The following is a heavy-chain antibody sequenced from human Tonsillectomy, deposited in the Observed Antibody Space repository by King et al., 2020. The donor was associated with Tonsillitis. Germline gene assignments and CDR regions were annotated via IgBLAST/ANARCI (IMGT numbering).Heavy chain of an antibody. V-gene: IGHV5-10-1*03. Sequence: VQLVESGAEVKKPGESLRISCKGSGYSFTSYWISWVRQMPGKGLEWMGRIDPSDSYTNYSPSFQGHVTISAAKSISTAYLQWSSLKASDTAMYYCARLDTPSFYYYNYMDVWGKGTTVTVSS. J-gene: IGHJ6*03. CDR2: IDPSDSYT. CDR1: GYSFTSYW. CDR3: ARLDTPSFYYYNYMDV. D-gene: IGHD5-18*01.